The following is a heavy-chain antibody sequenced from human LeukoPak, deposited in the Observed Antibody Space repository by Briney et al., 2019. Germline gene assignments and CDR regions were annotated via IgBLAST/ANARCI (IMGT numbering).Heavy chain of an antibody. CDR2: ISRDGSNT. CDR1: GFTISPYW. J-gene: IGHJ6*03. D-gene: IGHD1-26*01. V-gene: IGHV3-74*01. Sequence: GGSLRLSCAASGFTISPYWMHWVRQTPGKGLVWVSRISRDGSNTVYADSVEGRFTISRDNANKTLYLQMNSLRGDDTAVYYCAREWDLLGAYYMDVWGKGTTVTVSS. CDR3: AREWDLLGAYYMDV.